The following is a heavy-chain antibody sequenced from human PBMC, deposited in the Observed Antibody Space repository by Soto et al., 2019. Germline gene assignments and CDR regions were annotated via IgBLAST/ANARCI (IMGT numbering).Heavy chain of an antibody. V-gene: IGHV3-30*18. J-gene: IGHJ4*02. CDR2: ISYDGSNK. CDR1: GFTFSSYG. D-gene: IGHD3-22*01. Sequence: PGGSLRLSCAASGFTFSSYGMHWVRQAPGKGLEWVAVISYDGSNKYYADSVKGRFTISRDNSKNTLYLQMNSLRAEDTAVYYCAKFSSSGDYYYDSSGYSGDYWGQGTLVTVSS. CDR3: AKFSSSGDYYYDSSGYSGDY.